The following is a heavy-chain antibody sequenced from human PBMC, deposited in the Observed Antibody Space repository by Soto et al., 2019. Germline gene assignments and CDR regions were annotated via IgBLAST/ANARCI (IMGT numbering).Heavy chain of an antibody. J-gene: IGHJ4*02. CDR2: ISYDGSNK. D-gene: IGHD3-22*01. V-gene: IGHV3-30-3*01. CDR3: ARDDSSGYYYLDY. CDR1: GYTFTSYY. Sequence: QVQLVQSGAEVKKPGASVKVSCKASGYTFTSYYMHWVRQAPGKGLEWVAVISYDGSNKYYADSVKGRFTISRDNSKNTLYLQMNSLRAEDTAVYYCARDDSSGYYYLDYWGQGTLVTVSS.